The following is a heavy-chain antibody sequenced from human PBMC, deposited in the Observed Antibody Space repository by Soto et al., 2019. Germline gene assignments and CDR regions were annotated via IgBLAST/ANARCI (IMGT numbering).Heavy chain of an antibody. CDR2: IWYDGSNK. CDR1: GFTFSSYG. J-gene: IGHJ6*02. CDR3: ARAVGSAGTDYYGMDV. D-gene: IGHD6-13*01. V-gene: IGHV3-33*01. Sequence: GGSLRLSCAASGFTFSSYGMHWVRQAPGKGLEWVAVIWYDGSNKYYADSVKGRFTISRDNSKNTLYLQMNSLRAEDTAVYYCARAVGSAGTDYYGMDVWGQGPTVTFCS.